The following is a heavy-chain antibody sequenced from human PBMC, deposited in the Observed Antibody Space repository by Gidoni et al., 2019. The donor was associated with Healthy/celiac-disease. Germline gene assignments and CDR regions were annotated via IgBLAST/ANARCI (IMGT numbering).Heavy chain of an antibody. V-gene: IGHV3-49*05. Sequence: VQRMGSGGGFVKLARDLRLSCPFTGFTVGAYAMSWFRQAPGKGLEWVGFIRGKAYCGTTEYDAAVKGRFTISRDDSKSIAYLQRNSVKTEDTAVYYCTREGTRLRLGAFDIWGQGTMVTVSS. J-gene: IGHJ3*02. CDR2: IRGKAYCGTT. D-gene: IGHD5-12*01. CDR3: TREGTRLRLGAFDI. CDR1: GFTVGAYA.